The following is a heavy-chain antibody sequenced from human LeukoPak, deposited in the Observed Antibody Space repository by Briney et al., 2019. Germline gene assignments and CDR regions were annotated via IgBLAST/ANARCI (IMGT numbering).Heavy chain of an antibody. D-gene: IGHD1-26*01. CDR1: GYTFTNFG. CDR3: ERDGTSTDDF. V-gene: IGHV1-18*01. Sequence: GSVKVSCTTSGYTFTNFGISWVRQAPGQGLEWMGWISGNNDHTNYAQKFQGRVTMTTDTSTTTAYMELASLTSDDTAVYYCERDGTSTDDFWGQGTLVTVSS. J-gene: IGHJ4*02. CDR2: ISGNNDHT.